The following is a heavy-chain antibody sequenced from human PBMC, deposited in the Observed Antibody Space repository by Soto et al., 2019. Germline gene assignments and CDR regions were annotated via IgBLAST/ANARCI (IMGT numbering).Heavy chain of an antibody. J-gene: IGHJ3*02. CDR3: ARQGSDSRPRGGIWDSYREHYDAFDI. CDR2: ISGTAAST. D-gene: IGHD3-16*02. CDR1: GFTFSHNA. V-gene: IGHV3-23*01. Sequence: EVQLLESGGGLVQPGGSLRLSCAASGFTFSHNAMSWVRQAPGKGLEWVSTISGTAASTFYADSVKGRFTISRDNSNDTLYVQINSLRVVDTAVYYCARQGSDSRPRGGIWDSYREHYDAFDIWGQGTMVTVSS.